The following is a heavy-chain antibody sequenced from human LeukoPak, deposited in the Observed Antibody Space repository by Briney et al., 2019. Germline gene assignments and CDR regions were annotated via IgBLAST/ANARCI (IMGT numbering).Heavy chain of an antibody. CDR1: GFTVSSNY. D-gene: IGHD3-16*02. CDR2: IYSGGST. J-gene: IGHJ6*02. CDR3: ARVRTFGGVIVYGMDV. Sequence: PGGSLRLSCAASGFTVSSNYMSWVRQAPGKGLEWVSVIYSGGSTYYADSVKGRFTISRDNSKNTLYLQMNSLRAEDTAVYYCARVRTFGGVIVYGMDVWGQGTTVTVSS. V-gene: IGHV3-66*01.